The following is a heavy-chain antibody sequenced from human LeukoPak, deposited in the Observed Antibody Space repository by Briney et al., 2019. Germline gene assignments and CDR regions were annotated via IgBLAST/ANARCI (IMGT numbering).Heavy chain of an antibody. CDR1: GFTFSTQA. Sequence: PGGSLRLSCIVSGFTFSTQAMSWVRQAPGKGLEWVANIKQDGSEKYYVDSVKGRFTISRDNAKNSLYLQMNSLRAEDTAVYYCARGFDYWGQGTLVTVSS. CDR2: IKQDGSEK. J-gene: IGHJ4*02. CDR3: ARGFDY. V-gene: IGHV3-7*04.